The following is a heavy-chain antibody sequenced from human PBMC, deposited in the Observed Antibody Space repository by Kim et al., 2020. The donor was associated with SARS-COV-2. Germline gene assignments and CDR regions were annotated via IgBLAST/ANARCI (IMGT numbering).Heavy chain of an antibody. CDR1: GFTLSSSW. CDR2: MNGEGSSP. CDR3: ARGPWGAASL. Sequence: GGSLRLSCTVSGFTLSSSWMHWVRQAPGKGLAWVSRMNGEGSSPTYADPVKGRFTISSDNAKNTLFLQMDSLRGDDTAVYYCARGPWGAASLWGQGTLVT. J-gene: IGHJ4*02. D-gene: IGHD1-26*01. V-gene: IGHV3-74*01.